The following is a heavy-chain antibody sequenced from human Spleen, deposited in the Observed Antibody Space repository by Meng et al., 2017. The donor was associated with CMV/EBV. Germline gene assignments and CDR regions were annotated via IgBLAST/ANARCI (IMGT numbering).Heavy chain of an antibody. V-gene: IGHV4-39*01. CDR3: ARHGWKAYGSSWEGYFDY. CDR2: IYYSGSA. CDR1: SDMRCV. Sequence: SDMRCVWGGTRQALGRGRGWIGSIYYSGSAYNIPSIKSRITISVDTSKNQFSLKLSSVTAADTAVYYCARHGWKAYGSSWEGYFDYWGQGTLVTVSS. D-gene: IGHD6-13*01. J-gene: IGHJ4*02.